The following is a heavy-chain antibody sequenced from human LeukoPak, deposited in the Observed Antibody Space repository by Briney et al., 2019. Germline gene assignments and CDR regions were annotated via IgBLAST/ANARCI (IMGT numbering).Heavy chain of an antibody. J-gene: IGHJ4*02. V-gene: IGHV1-18*01. D-gene: IGHD3-10*01. CDR1: GYTFTNYG. CDR3: AKGGFGKLIGDY. Sequence: ASVKVSCKASGYTFTNYGISWVRQAPGQGLEWMGWISTDNGKTNCVQKFKGRVTMTTDTSTSTAYMELRSLRSDDTAVYYCAKGGFGKLIGDYWGQGTLVTVSS. CDR2: ISTDNGKT.